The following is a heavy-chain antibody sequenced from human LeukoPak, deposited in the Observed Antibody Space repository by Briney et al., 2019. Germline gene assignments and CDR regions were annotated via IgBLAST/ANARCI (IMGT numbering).Heavy chain of an antibody. CDR3: AKESGYDVDLEY. Sequence: PGGSLRLSCVGSGFAFSTYWMHWVRQAPGRGLVSVSGINTDGSTTSYADSVEGRFTISRDNAKNTLYLQMSSLRAEDTAVYYCAKESGYDVDLEYWGQGALVTVSS. J-gene: IGHJ4*02. D-gene: IGHD5-12*01. V-gene: IGHV3-74*01. CDR1: GFAFSTYW. CDR2: INTDGSTT.